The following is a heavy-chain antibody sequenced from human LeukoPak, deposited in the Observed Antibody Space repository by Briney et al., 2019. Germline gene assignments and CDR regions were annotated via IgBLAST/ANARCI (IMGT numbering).Heavy chain of an antibody. V-gene: IGHV3-23*01. CDR1: GFTFSSYA. CDR2: ISGSGGST. CDR3: AKALSSSWYGPLLYYYYGMDV. D-gene: IGHD6-13*01. Sequence: PGGSLRLSCAASGFTFSSYAMSWVRQAPGKGLEWVSAISGSGGSTYYADSVKGRFTISRDNSKNTLYLQMNSLRAEDTAVYCCAKALSSSWYGPLLYYYYGMDVWGQGTTVTVSS. J-gene: IGHJ6*02.